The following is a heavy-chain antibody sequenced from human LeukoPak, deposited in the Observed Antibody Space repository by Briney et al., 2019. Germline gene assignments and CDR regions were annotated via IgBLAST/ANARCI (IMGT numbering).Heavy chain of an antibody. CDR1: GDTFGTFS. D-gene: IGHD3-3*01. CDR2: LTPLAGTP. Sequence: ASVKVSCKAPGDTFGTFSFNWVRQAPSEGLEWLGGLTPLAGTPNYAQKFQGRLTISADKSTSTVYMELSRLTSEDTAVYFCAKFWSGDYTDWGQGTLVSVSS. V-gene: IGHV1-69*06. J-gene: IGHJ4*02. CDR3: AKFWSGDYTD.